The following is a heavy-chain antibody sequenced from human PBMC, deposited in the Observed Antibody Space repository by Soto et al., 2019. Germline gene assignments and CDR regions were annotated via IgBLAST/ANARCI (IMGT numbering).Heavy chain of an antibody. CDR3: ARDREAGYNFYYGMDV. J-gene: IGHJ6*01. CDR2: IYTSASI. CDR1: VADINTYS. D-gene: IGHD6-19*01. Sequence: PSETLSVTCSFSVADINTYSWTWIRQPDWKGLEWIGRIYTSASINYNPSLKGRVTLSVDTSTNQVSLSLASVTAADTTIYYCARDREAGYNFYYGMDVWGQGTTVTVSS. V-gene: IGHV4-4*07.